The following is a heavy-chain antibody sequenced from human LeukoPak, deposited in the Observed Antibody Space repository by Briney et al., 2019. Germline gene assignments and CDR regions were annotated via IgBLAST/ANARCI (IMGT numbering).Heavy chain of an antibody. V-gene: IGHV1-8*02. CDR1: GYTFTSYD. D-gene: IGHD3-16*01. CDR3: ARDAVITFGGVNNWFDP. Sequence: ASVKVSCKASGYTFTSYDINWVRQATGQGLEWMGWMNPNSGNTGYAQKFQGRVTMTRDTSTSTVYMELSSLRSEDTAVYYCARDAVITFGGVNNWFDPWGQGTLVTVSS. J-gene: IGHJ5*02. CDR2: MNPNSGNT.